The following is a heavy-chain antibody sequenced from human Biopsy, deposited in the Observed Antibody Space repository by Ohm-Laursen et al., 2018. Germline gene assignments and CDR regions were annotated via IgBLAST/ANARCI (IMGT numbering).Heavy chain of an antibody. Sequence: GTLSLTCTVSGGSVSSNTDYWAWLRQPPGKGLEWIGSIFYTGIIFYNPSLKSRVSISVDTSKNQFSLNLNSVTASDTALYYCARHPTGFWFDPWGQGTLVIVSS. CDR2: IFYTGII. CDR3: ARHPTGFWFDP. CDR1: GGSVSSNTDY. V-gene: IGHV4-39*01. J-gene: IGHJ5*02.